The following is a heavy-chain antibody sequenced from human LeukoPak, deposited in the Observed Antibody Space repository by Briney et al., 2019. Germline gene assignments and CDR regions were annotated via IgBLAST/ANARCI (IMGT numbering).Heavy chain of an antibody. CDR2: INHSGST. Sequence: PSETLSLTCAVYGGSFSGYYWSWIRQPPGKGLEWIGEINHSGSTNYNPSLKRRVTISVDTSKNQFSLKLSSVTAADTAVYYCARNYYGSGSHYYYYYMDVWGKGTTVTISS. CDR3: ARNYYGSGSHYYYYYMDV. V-gene: IGHV4-34*01. CDR1: GGSFSGYY. J-gene: IGHJ6*03. D-gene: IGHD3-10*01.